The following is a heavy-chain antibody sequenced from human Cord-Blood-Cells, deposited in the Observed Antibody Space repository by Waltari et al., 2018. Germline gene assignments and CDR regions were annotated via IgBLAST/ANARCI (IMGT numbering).Heavy chain of an antibody. CDR3: ASLRRDYSNFDY. CDR2: IYASGST. J-gene: IGHJ4*02. D-gene: IGHD4-4*01. V-gene: IGHV4-30-4*08. Sequence: QVQLQESGPGLVKPSQTLSLTCTVSGGSISSGDYYWSWIRQPPGKGLEWIGYIYASGSTYSHPSLKSRVTISIDTSKNQCSLKLSSVTAADTAVYYCASLRRDYSNFDYWGQGTLVTVSS. CDR1: GGSISSGDYY.